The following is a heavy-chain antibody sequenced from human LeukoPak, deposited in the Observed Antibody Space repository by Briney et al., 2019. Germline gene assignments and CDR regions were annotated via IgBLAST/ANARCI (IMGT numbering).Heavy chain of an antibody. J-gene: IGHJ4*02. CDR2: ISGSGGTT. CDR3: AKSGYNRFDY. D-gene: IGHD5-24*01. CDR1: GFTFSSYG. Sequence: SGGSPRLSCAASGFTFSSYGMSWVRQAPGKGLEWVSAISGSGGTTYYADSVKGRFTISRDNSKNTLYLQMNSLRAEDTAIYYCAKSGYNRFDYWGQGTLVTVSS. V-gene: IGHV3-23*01.